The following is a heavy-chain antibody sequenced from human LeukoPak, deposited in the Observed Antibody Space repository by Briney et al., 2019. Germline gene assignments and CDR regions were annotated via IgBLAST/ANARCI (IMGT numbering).Heavy chain of an antibody. CDR3: APEDYSSSSLRWFAP. CDR1: GYTLTELS. V-gene: IGHV1-24*01. J-gene: IGHJ5*02. Sequence: ASMKVSCKVSGYTLTELSMHWVRQAPGKGLEWMVGFYPEDGETIYAQKFQGRVTMTEATSTDPAYMELSSLRPEDTAVYSCAPEDYSSSSLRWFAPWGQGTLVTVSS. CDR2: FYPEDGET. D-gene: IGHD6-6*01.